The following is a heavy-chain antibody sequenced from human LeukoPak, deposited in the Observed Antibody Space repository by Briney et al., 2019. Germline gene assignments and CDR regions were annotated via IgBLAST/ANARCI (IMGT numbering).Heavy chain of an antibody. CDR2: IYYSGST. V-gene: IGHV4-61*08. D-gene: IGHD6-19*01. Sequence: SETLSLTCAVSGGSISSGGYSWSWIRQPPGKGLEWIGYIYYSGSTNYNPSLKSRVTISVDTSKNQFSLKLSSVTAADTAVYYCARGYSSGWDRKFDYWGQGTLVTVSS. J-gene: IGHJ4*02. CDR1: GGSISSGGYS. CDR3: ARGYSSGWDRKFDY.